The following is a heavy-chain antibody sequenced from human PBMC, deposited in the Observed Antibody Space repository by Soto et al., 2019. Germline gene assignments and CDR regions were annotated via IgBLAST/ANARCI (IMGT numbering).Heavy chain of an antibody. CDR1: GGSFSSAGYY. CDR3: ARDSGSYSWFDY. Sequence: QVQLQESGPGLVKPSQTLSLTRTVSGGSFSSAGYYWNWIRQHPGKALEWIGYISHSGSTYYHPSLKSRVIISVDTSKNQFSLRLSSVTAADTAVYYCARDSGSYSWFDYWGQGTLVTVSS. D-gene: IGHD1-26*01. CDR2: ISHSGST. V-gene: IGHV4-31*03. J-gene: IGHJ4*02.